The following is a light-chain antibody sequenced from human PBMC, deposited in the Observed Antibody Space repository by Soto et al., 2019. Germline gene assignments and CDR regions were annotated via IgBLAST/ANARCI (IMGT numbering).Light chain of an antibody. CDR3: QQYGSSPRT. CDR2: GTS. V-gene: IGKV3-20*01. Sequence: EIVLTQSPGTLSLSPGERATLSCRASQGVSSGYLAWYQQNPGQAPRLLISGTSSRATGIPDRFSGSGSGTDFTLTISRLEPEDFAVYYCQQYGSSPRTFGQGTKMEIK. J-gene: IGKJ1*01. CDR1: QGVSSGY.